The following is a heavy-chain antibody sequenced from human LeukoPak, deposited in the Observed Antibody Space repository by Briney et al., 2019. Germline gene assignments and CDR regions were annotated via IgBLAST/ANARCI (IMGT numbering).Heavy chain of an antibody. D-gene: IGHD3-22*01. Sequence: PSETLSLTCTVSGGSISSSSYYWGWIRQPPGKGLEWIGSFYYSGSTYYNPSLKSRVTISVDTSKNQFSLKLSSVTAADTAVYYCARDWSSGHYFDYWGQGTLVTVSS. J-gene: IGHJ4*02. CDR3: ARDWSSGHYFDY. V-gene: IGHV4-39*07. CDR2: FYYSGST. CDR1: GGSISSSSYY.